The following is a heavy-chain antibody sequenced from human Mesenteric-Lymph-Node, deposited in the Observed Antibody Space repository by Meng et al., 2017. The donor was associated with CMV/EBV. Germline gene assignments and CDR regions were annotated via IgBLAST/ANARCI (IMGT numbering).Heavy chain of an antibody. J-gene: IGHJ4*02. D-gene: IGHD6-13*01. CDR2: IYSGGSST. CDR3: AKEEGAAAAGTAIDY. CDR1: GFTFSSYA. Sequence: GESLKISCAASGFTFSSYAMSWVRQAPGKGLEWVSVIYSGGSSTYYADSVKGRFTISRDNSKNTLYLQMNSLRAEDTAVYYCAKEEGAAAAGTAIDYWGQGTMVTVSS. V-gene: IGHV3-23*03.